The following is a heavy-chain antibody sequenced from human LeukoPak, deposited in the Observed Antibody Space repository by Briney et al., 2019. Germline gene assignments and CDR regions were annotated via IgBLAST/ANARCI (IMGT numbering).Heavy chain of an antibody. CDR1: GYTFTNLD. J-gene: IGHJ4*02. V-gene: IGHV1-8*01. CDR3: ASNPPNTGDFYY. Sequence: GASVKVSCKTSGYTFTNLDINWLRQAPGQGLEWMGWMSPNSGDTGYAQKFQGRVSMTRDIFKSTACMELSSLRSEDTAIYYCASNPPNTGDFYYWGLGTLVTASS. CDR2: MSPNSGDT. D-gene: IGHD7-27*01.